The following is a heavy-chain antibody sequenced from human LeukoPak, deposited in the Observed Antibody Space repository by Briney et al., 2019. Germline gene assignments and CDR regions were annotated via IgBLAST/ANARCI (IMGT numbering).Heavy chain of an antibody. CDR2: IIPIFGTA. V-gene: IGHV1-69*13. Sequence: GASVKVSCKASGGTFISYAISWVRQAPGQGLEWMGGIIPIFGTANYAQKFQGRVTITADESTSTAYMELSSLRSEDTAVYYCARGGGIAAAGHQDWFDPWGQGTLVTVSS. D-gene: IGHD6-13*01. CDR3: ARGGGIAAAGHQDWFDP. J-gene: IGHJ5*02. CDR1: GGTFISYA.